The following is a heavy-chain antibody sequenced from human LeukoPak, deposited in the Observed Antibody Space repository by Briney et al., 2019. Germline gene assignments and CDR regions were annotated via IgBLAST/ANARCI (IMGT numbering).Heavy chain of an antibody. CDR1: GFTFSSYG. D-gene: IGHD3-22*01. CDR2: IRYDGSNK. V-gene: IGHV3-30*02. J-gene: IGHJ3*02. CDR3: AKSDDYYDSPGAFDI. Sequence: GGSLRLSXAASGFTFSSYGMHWVRQAPGKGLEWVAFIRYDGSNKYCADSVKGRFTISRDNSKNTLYLQMNSLRAEDTAVYYCAKSDDYYDSPGAFDIWGPGTMVTVSS.